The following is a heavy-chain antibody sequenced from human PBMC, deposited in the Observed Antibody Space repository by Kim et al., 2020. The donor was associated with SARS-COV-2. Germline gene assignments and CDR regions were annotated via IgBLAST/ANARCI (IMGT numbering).Heavy chain of an antibody. V-gene: IGHV3-11*05. CDR3: ARERAAAGIDDYYYYGMDV. J-gene: IGHJ6*02. Sequence: GGSLRLSCAASGFTFRDYYFSWIRQAPGKGLEWVSYISCRSTNTNYADSVRGRFTISRDNSKNSLYLQMNSLTAEDTAVYYCARERAAAGIDDYYYYGMDVWGHGTTVTVSS. D-gene: IGHD6-13*01. CDR2: ISCRSTNT. CDR1: GFTFRDYY.